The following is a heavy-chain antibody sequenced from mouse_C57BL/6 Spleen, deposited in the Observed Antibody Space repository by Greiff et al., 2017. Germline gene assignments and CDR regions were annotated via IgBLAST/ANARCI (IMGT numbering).Heavy chain of an antibody. D-gene: IGHD1-1*01. CDR1: GYTFTSYW. Sequence: QVQLKQPGAELVKPGASVKLSCKASGYTFTSYWMHWVKQRPGRGLEWIGRIDPNSGGTKYNEKFKSKATLTVDKPSSTAYMQLSSLTSEDSAVYYCARSGFYYYGSSPSYAMDYGGQGTSVTVSS. V-gene: IGHV1-72*01. CDR3: ARSGFYYYGSSPSYAMDY. CDR2: IDPNSGGT. J-gene: IGHJ4*01.